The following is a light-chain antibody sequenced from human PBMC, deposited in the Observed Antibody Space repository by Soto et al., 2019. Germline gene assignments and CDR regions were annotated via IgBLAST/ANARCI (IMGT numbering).Light chain of an antibody. J-gene: IGLJ2*01. CDR2: EVY. CDR1: GSDIAVYDF. CDR3: SSFAGDNTFV. Sequence: QSALTQPPSASGSPGQSVTISCAGTGSDIAVYDFVSWYQQHPDKAPKLIIYEVYKRPSGVPDRFSASKSGNTASLTVSGLQAEDEADYYCSSFAGDNTFVFGGGTKLTVL. V-gene: IGLV2-8*01.